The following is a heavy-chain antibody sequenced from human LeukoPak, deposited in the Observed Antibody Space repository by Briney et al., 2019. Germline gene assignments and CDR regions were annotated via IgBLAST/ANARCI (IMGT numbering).Heavy chain of an antibody. CDR3: ARHTVGATPFDY. CDR1: GGSFSGYY. CDR2: IYHSGST. V-gene: IGHV4-34*01. Sequence: PSETLSLTCAVYGGSFSGYYWSWIRQPPGKGLEWIGSIYHSGSTYYNPSLKSRVTISVDTSKNQFSLKLSSVTAADTAVYYCARHTVGATPFDYWGQGTLVTVSS. D-gene: IGHD1-26*01. J-gene: IGHJ4*02.